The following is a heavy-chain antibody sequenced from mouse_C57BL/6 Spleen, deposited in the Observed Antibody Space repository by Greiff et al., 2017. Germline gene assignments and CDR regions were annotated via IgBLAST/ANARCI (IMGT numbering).Heavy chain of an antibody. CDR1: GYTFTSYW. J-gene: IGHJ3*01. CDR3: AINYGGLPWFAY. D-gene: IGHD1-1*02. V-gene: IGHV1-52*01. CDR2: IDPSDSET. Sequence: QVHVKQPGAELVRPGSSVKLSCKASGYTFTSYWMHWVKQRPIQGLEWIGNIDPSDSETHYNQKFKDKATLTVDKSSSTAYMQLSSLTSEDSAVYYCAINYGGLPWFAYWGQGTLVTVSA.